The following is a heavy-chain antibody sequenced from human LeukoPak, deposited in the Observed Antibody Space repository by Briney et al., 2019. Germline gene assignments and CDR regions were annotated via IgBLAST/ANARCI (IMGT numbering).Heavy chain of an antibody. V-gene: IGHV4-61*01. J-gene: IGHJ4*02. Sequence: SETLSLTCTVSGGSISSSSYYWGWIRQPPGKGLEWIGYIYYSGSTNYNPSLKSRVTISVDTSKNQFSLKLSSVTAAGTAVYYCARETTIYSYVDYWGQGTLVTVSS. CDR1: GGSISSSSYY. CDR2: IYYSGST. CDR3: ARETTIYSYVDY. D-gene: IGHD5-18*01.